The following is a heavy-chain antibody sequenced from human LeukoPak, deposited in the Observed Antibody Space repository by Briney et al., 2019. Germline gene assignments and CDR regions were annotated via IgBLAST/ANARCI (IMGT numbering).Heavy chain of an antibody. CDR2: ISYDGSNK. CDR3: ARDGNDDYGGKGLDY. V-gene: IGHV3-30-3*01. CDR1: GFTFSSYA. Sequence: GGSLRLSCAASGFTFSSYAMHWVRQAPGKGLEWVAVISYDGSNKYYADSVKGRFTISRDNSKNTLYLQMNSLRAEDTAVYYCARDGNDDYGGKGLDYWGQGTLVTVSS. J-gene: IGHJ4*02. D-gene: IGHD4-23*01.